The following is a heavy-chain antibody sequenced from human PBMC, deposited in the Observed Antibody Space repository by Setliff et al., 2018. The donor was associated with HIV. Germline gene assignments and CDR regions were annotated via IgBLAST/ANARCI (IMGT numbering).Heavy chain of an antibody. J-gene: IGHJ4*02. CDR1: GFTFSSYH. CDR2: ITSTSSII. Sequence: LRLSCAASGFTFSSYHMDWVRQAPGKGLEWVSYITSTSSIIYYADSVKGRFTISRDNAKNSLYLQMNSLRAEDTAVYFCARDGGRGGAVDYWGQGTLVTVSS. CDR3: ARDGGRGGAVDY. D-gene: IGHD2-15*01. V-gene: IGHV3-48*01.